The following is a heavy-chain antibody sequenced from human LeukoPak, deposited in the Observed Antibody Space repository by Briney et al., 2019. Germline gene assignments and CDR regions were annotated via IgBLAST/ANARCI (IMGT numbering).Heavy chain of an antibody. CDR3: ARGLVGGYYMDV. CDR2: INHSGST. Sequence: SETLSLTCAVYGGSFSGYYWSWIRQPPGKGLEWIGEINHSGSTNYNPSLKSRVTISVDTSKNQFSLKLSSVTAADTAVYYCARGLVGGYYMDVWGKGTTVTVSS. D-gene: IGHD2-15*01. V-gene: IGHV4-34*01. CDR1: GGSFSGYY. J-gene: IGHJ6*03.